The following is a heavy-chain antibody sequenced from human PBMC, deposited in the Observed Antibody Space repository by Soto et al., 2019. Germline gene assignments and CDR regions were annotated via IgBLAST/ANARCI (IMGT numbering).Heavy chain of an antibody. CDR3: ARDADILTGSDAFDI. CDR2: IGTSSSYT. D-gene: IGHD3-9*01. Sequence: QVQLVESGGGLVTPGGSLRLSCAASGFTFSDYYMSWIRQAPGKGLEWLSYIGTSSSYTNYADSVKGRFTISRDNAKNSLYLQMNSLRAEDTAVYYCARDADILTGSDAFDIWGQGTMVTVSS. V-gene: IGHV3-11*05. J-gene: IGHJ3*02. CDR1: GFTFSDYY.